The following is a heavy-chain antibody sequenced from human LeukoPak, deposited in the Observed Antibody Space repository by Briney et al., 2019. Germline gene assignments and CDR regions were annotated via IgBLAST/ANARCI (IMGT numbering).Heavy chain of an antibody. CDR2: ISSTSGST. Sequence: GGSLRLSCVTSGFIFSNSAMSWVRLAPGKRLEWVSSISSTSGSTFYAESVRGRFTVSRDNSKNTLFLHMNSLSAEDTAIYYCAKDPAIAGDTWFDPWGQGALVTVSS. J-gene: IGHJ5*02. V-gene: IGHV3-23*01. CDR1: GFIFSNSA. CDR3: AKDPAIAGDTWFDP. D-gene: IGHD6-13*01.